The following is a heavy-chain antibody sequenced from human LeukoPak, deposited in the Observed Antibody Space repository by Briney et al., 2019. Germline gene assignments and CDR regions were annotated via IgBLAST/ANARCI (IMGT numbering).Heavy chain of an antibody. CDR1: GYTFTSYG. J-gene: IGHJ4*02. V-gene: IGHV1-18*01. CDR2: ISAYNGNT. CDR3: ARGSHVVVPAAVDY. Sequence: GATVKVSCKASGYTFTSYGISWVRQAPGQGLEWMGWISAYNGNTNYAQKLQGRVTMTTDTSTSTAYMELRSLRSDDTAVYYCARGSHVVVPAAVDYWGQGTLVTVSS. D-gene: IGHD2-2*01.